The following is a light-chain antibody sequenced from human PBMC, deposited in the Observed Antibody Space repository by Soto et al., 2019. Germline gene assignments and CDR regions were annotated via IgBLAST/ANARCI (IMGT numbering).Light chain of an antibody. CDR1: QSVNIY. V-gene: IGKV3-20*01. J-gene: IGKJ5*01. Sequence: EIVLTQSPATLSFSPGERATLSCRASQSVNIYLAWYQQKPGQAPRLLINNAFNRATGIPARFSGSGSGTDFTLTISRLEPEDFPVYYCQQYGSSITFGQGTRLEIK. CDR2: NAF. CDR3: QQYGSSIT.